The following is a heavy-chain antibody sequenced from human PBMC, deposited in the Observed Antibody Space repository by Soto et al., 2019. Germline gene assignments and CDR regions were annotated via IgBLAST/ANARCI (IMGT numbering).Heavy chain of an antibody. CDR2: ISSSSSYI. CDR3: ARSSSGVLYTHNPDC. Sequence: GGSLRLSCTASGFTFSNYYMNWVRQAPGKGLEWVSSISSSSSYIYYADSMKGRFTISRDNANNSLYLQMNSLRAEDTAVYYCARSSSGVLYTHNPDCCGQGTLVTVSS. D-gene: IGHD2-2*01. J-gene: IGHJ4*02. V-gene: IGHV3-21*01. CDR1: GFTFSNYY.